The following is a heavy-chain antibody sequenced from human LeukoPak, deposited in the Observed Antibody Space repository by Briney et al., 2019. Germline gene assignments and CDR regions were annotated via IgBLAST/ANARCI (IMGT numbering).Heavy chain of an antibody. CDR1: GFTFSRYW. J-gene: IGHJ4*02. CDR3: ARVISGYDSSGYRDY. V-gene: IGHV3-74*01. Sequence: PGGSLRLSCVASGFTFSRYWMHWVRRTPSKGLVWVSRINSAGSSTSYADPVQGRFTISRDNAKNTLYLQMNSLRAEDTAIYYCARVISGYDSSGYRDYWGQGTLVTVSS. CDR2: INSAGSST. D-gene: IGHD3-22*01.